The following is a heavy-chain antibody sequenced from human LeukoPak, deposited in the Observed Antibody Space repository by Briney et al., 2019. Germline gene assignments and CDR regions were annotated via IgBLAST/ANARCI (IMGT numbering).Heavy chain of an antibody. J-gene: IGHJ4*02. V-gene: IGHV4-39*07. CDR1: GGSISSGGYS. CDR3: AREMYDSGGYRVSYFDY. Sequence: PSETLSLTCAVSGGSISSGGYSWSWIRQPPGKGLEWIASIHNSGSTYYNPSLKGRVSRSIDTSKNQFSLKLTSVTAADTAMYYCAREMYDSGGYRVSYFDYWGQGILVTVSS. D-gene: IGHD3-22*01. CDR2: IHNSGST.